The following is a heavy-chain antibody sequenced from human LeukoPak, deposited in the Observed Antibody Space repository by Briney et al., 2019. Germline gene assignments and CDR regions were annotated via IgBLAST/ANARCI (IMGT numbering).Heavy chain of an antibody. V-gene: IGHV3-53*01. J-gene: IGHJ5*02. D-gene: IGHD3-10*01. CDR1: RFTVSSNY. CDR2: IYSGANT. CDR3: ARALLRYYYGSGDNWFDP. Sequence: GGSLRLSCAASRFTVSSNYMSWGREAPGKRLEWVSVIYSGANTYYADSVKSRFTISRDNSKNTRYLQMNSLRAEDTAVYNCARALLRYYYGSGDNWFDPWGQGTLVTVSS.